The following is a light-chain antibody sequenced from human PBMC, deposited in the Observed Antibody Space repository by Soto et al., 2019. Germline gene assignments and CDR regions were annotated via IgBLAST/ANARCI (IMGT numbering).Light chain of an antibody. CDR1: GSNIGAGYD. CDR3: QSYDSSLSGHVV. V-gene: IGLV1-40*01. Sequence: QSVLTQPPSVSGAPGQRVTISCTGSGSNIGAGYDVHWYQQLPGTAPKLLIYGNNNRPSGVPDRFSGSKSGTSASLAITGLQAEDEADYYCQSYDSSLSGHVVFGGGTKLTVL. CDR2: GNN. J-gene: IGLJ2*01.